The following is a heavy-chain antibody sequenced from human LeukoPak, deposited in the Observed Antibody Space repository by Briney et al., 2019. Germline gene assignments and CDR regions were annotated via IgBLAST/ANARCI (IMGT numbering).Heavy chain of an antibody. D-gene: IGHD1-7*01. CDR2: IYPGDSDT. Sequence: GESLKTSCTGFGYSFNSYWIGWVRQMPGKGLEWMGIIYPGDSDTRYSPSFQGQVTISADKSISTAYLQWSSLKASGTAMYYCARLAGTTPENWFDPWGQGTLVTVSS. CDR1: GYSFNSYW. CDR3: ARLAGTTPENWFDP. V-gene: IGHV5-51*01. J-gene: IGHJ5*02.